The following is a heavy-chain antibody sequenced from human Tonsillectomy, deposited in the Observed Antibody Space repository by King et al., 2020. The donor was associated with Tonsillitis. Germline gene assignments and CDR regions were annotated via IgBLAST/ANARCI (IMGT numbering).Heavy chain of an antibody. V-gene: IGHV3-30*04. J-gene: IGHJ4*02. CDR3: ARGIGDYFDY. CDR2: ISYDGSNK. Sequence: VQLVEPGGGVVQPGRSLRLSCAASGFTFSSYAMHWVRQAPGKGLEWVAVISYDGSNKYYADSVKGRFTISRDNSKNTLYLQMNSLRAEDTAVYYCARGIGDYFDYWGQGTLVTVSS. D-gene: IGHD3-10*01. CDR1: GFTFSSYA.